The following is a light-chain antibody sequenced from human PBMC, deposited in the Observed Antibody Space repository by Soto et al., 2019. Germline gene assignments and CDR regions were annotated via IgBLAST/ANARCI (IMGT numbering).Light chain of an antibody. CDR3: QQYNSYSGHS. Sequence: DIQMTQSPSTLSASVGDRVTITCRASQSISSWLAWFQHKPGKAPKVLIYKASTLESGVPSRFSGSGSVTEFTLTISSLQPDDFATYYCQQYNSYSGHSFGQGTKLEIK. CDR2: KAS. J-gene: IGKJ2*03. CDR1: QSISSW. V-gene: IGKV1-5*03.